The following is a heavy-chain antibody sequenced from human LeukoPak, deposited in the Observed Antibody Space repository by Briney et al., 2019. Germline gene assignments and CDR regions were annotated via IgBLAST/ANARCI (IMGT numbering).Heavy chain of an antibody. CDR3: ASYYYDSSGYYYGFDY. Sequence: EASVKVSCKASGGTFSSYAISWVRQAPGQGLEWMGGIIPIFGTANYAQKFQGRVTITADESTSTAYMELSSLRSEDTAVYYCASYYYDSSGYYYGFDYWGQGTLVTVSS. J-gene: IGHJ4*02. D-gene: IGHD3-22*01. CDR1: GGTFSSYA. V-gene: IGHV1-69*01. CDR2: IIPIFGTA.